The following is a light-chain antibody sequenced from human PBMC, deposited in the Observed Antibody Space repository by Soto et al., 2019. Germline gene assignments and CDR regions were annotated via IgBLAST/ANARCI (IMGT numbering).Light chain of an antibody. CDR3: CSYVGSRFVV. V-gene: IGLV2-23*02. CDR1: SNDIGNYDR. Sequence: QAVVTQPASVSGSPGQSITISCSGTSNDIGNYDRVSWYQQHPGKVPKLMIYEVSKRPSGVSSRFTGSKSGNTASLTISGLQADDEADYYCCSYVGSRFVVFGGGTKLTVL. CDR2: EVS. J-gene: IGLJ2*01.